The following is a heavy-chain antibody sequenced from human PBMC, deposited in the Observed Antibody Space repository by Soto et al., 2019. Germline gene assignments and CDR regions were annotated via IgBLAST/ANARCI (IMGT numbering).Heavy chain of an antibody. CDR1: GGTFSSYA. J-gene: IGHJ3*02. V-gene: IGHV1-69*01. D-gene: IGHD3-22*01. Sequence: QVQLVQSGAEVKQPGSSVKVSCKASGGTFSSYAISWVRQAPGQGLEWMGGIIPIFGTANYAQKFQGRVTITADESTSTAYMELSSLRSEDTAVYYCANQQYYYDSSGYPGTGAFDIWGQGTMVTVSS. CDR2: IIPIFGTA. CDR3: ANQQYYYDSSGYPGTGAFDI.